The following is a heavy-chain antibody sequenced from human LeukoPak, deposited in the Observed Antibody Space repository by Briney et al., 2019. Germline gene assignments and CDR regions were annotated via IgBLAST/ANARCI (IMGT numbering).Heavy chain of an antibody. CDR1: GDSISNYY. V-gene: IGHV4-4*07. D-gene: IGHD1-26*01. J-gene: IGHJ3*02. CDR3: ATPSSGSYFDGFDK. CDR2: IYSSGST. Sequence: SETLSLTCSVSGDSISNYYWSWIRQSAGKGLEWIGRIYSSGSTDYNPSLKSRVSMSVDTSTNQVSLKLTSVTAADTALYYCATPSSGSYFDGFDKWGQGTMVTVSS.